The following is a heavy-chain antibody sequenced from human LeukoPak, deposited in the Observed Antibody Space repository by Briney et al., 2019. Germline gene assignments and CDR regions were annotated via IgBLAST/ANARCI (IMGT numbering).Heavy chain of an antibody. D-gene: IGHD3-10*01. V-gene: IGHV1-18*01. Sequence: GASVKVSCKASGYTFTSYGISCGRQAPGQRLEWMGWISAHNGNTNYAQKLQGRVTMPTDTSTSTAYMELRSLRSDDTAVYYCARDLVEVLWFGESDPDPQYYFDYWGQGTLVTVSS. J-gene: IGHJ4*02. CDR3: ARDLVEVLWFGESDPDPQYYFDY. CDR1: GYTFTSYG. CDR2: ISAHNGNT.